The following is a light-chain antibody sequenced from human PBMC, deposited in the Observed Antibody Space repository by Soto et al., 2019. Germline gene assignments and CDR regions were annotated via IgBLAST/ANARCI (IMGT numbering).Light chain of an antibody. J-gene: IGKJ1*01. CDR1: QSVSSSF. V-gene: IGKV3-20*01. CDR3: QQYVIALWA. CDR2: GAS. Sequence: EIVLTQSPGTLSLSPGERATLSCRASQSVSSSFLAWYQQKPGQAPRLLIYGASNRATGISDRFSGSGSGTDFTLTISRLEPEDFAVYYCQQYVIALWAFGKGTKLAIE.